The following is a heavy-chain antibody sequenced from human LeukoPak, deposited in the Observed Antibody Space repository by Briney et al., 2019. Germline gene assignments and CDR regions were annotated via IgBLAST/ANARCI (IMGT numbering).Heavy chain of an antibody. J-gene: IGHJ4*02. CDR2: ISSSGSTI. V-gene: IGHV3-48*03. CDR3: ARDRPRGYDSSGYYDY. D-gene: IGHD3-22*01. CDR1: GFTFSSYE. Sequence: PGGSLGLSCAASGFTFSSYEMNWVRQAPGKGLECVSYISSSGSTIYYADSVKGRFTISRDNAKNSLYLQMNSLRAEDTAVYYCARDRPRGYDSSGYYDYWGPGTLVTVSS.